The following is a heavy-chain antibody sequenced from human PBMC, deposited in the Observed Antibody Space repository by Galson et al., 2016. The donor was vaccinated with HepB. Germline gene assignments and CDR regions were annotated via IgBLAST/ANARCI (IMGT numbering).Heavy chain of an antibody. Sequence: SLRLSCAASGFAFSDYGMHWVRQAPGKGLEWVAYIWYDGSNKYYADSMKGRFTISRDDAKNSVFLQMNSLRAEDTALYYCVKRPRGYSGGWCDYWGQGTLVTVSS. D-gene: IGHD1-26*01. CDR3: VKRPRGYSGGWCDY. CDR1: GFAFSDYG. CDR2: IWYDGSNK. V-gene: IGHV3-33*03. J-gene: IGHJ4*02.